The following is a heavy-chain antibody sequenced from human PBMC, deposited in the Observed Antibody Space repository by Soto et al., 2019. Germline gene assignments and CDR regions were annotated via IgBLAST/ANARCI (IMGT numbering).Heavy chain of an antibody. D-gene: IGHD2-21*01. Sequence: GSGPTLVNPTQTLTLTCTFSGFSLSTSGMCVSWIRQPPGKALEWLARINWDDHKYYSTSLKTRLTISQDTSKNQVVLTMTNMDPFDTTPFYCSGGSAHIPLNAYWGQGSLVTVSS. CDR3: SGGSAHIPLNAY. CDR1: GFSLSTSGMC. CDR2: INWDDHK. V-gene: IGHV2-70*11. J-gene: IGHJ4*02.